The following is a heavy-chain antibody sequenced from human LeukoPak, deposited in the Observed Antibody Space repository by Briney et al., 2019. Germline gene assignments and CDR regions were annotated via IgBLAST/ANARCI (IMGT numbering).Heavy chain of an antibody. D-gene: IGHD3-10*01. J-gene: IGHJ4*02. CDR1: GGSISSGGYY. V-gene: IGHV4-31*03. Sequence: SETLSLTCTVSGGSISSGGYYWSWSRQHPGKGLEWIGYIYYSGSTYYNPSLKSRVTISVDTSKNQFSLKLSSVTAAGTAVYYCARESGGSMVFDYWGQGTLVTVSS. CDR2: IYYSGST. CDR3: ARESGGSMVFDY.